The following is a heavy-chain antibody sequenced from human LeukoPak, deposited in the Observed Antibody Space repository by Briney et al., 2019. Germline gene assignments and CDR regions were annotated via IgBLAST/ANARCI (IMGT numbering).Heavy chain of an antibody. Sequence: ASVKVSCKAPGYTFTSYGISWVRQAPGQGLEWMGWISAYNGNTNYAQKLQGRVTMTTDTSTSTAYMELRSLRSDDTAVYYCARVSSYYDILTGYYRRYYFDYWGQGTLVTVSS. CDR3: ARVSSYYDILTGYYRRYYFDY. CDR1: GYTFTSYG. J-gene: IGHJ4*02. D-gene: IGHD3-9*01. V-gene: IGHV1-18*01. CDR2: ISAYNGNT.